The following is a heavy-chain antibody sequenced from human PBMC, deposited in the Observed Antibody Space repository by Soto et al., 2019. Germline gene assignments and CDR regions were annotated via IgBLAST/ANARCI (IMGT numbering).Heavy chain of an antibody. CDR2: IKQDGSET. V-gene: IGHV3-7*04. CDR3: ARDPPYGSGTSQNYGMDV. J-gene: IGHJ6*02. D-gene: IGHD3-10*01. Sequence: EVQLVESGGGLVQPGGSLRLSCAASGFTFNTYWMTWVRQAPGKGLEWVANIKQDGSETYYVDSVKCRFTISRDNAKNSLYLQMNSLRAEDTAVYYCARDPPYGSGTSQNYGMDVWGQGTTVTVSS. CDR1: GFTFNTYW.